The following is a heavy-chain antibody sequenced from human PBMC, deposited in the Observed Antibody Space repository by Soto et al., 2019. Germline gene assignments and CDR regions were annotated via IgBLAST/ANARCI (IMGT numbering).Heavy chain of an antibody. CDR2: IRSKANDYAT. D-gene: IGHD2-15*01. Sequence: EVQLVQSGGGLVQPGGSLKLSCAASGFTFSGSTVHWVRQASGQGLQWVGRIRSKANDYATTYIASVKGRFTISRDDSRNTAYLQMSDLKTEDTAFYYCTGGYCTGGTCYSGYFQHWGQGALVTVFS. CDR1: GFTFSGST. V-gene: IGHV3-73*02. CDR3: TGGYCTGGTCYSGYFQH. J-gene: IGHJ1*01.